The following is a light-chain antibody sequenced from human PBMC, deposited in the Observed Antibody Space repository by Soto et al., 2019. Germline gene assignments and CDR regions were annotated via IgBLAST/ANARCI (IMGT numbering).Light chain of an antibody. CDR2: AAS. CDR1: QGLRDE. CDR3: LEDYDSPRT. Sequence: IQRTQCPYSLAAAVGGRGTITCRASQGLRDEFGWYQQKAGKAPNLLISAASRLHSGVPSRFSGWGSGTDFALSIRTLQPVDFATYYRLEDYDSPRTFGQGN. V-gene: IGKV1-6*01. J-gene: IGKJ1*01.